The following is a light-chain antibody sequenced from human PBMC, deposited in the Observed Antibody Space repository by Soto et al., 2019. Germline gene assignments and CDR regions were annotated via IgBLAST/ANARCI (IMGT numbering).Light chain of an antibody. V-gene: IGKV3-20*01. CDR3: QQYGTSSFS. CDR2: AAS. J-gene: IGKJ3*01. Sequence: EIVLTQSPGTLSLSPGERATLSCRASQSVPNNYLAWYQQKRGQAPRPLIYAASTRATGIPDRFSGGGSGTDFTLTISRLEPEDFAVYYCQQYGTSSFSFGPGTKVDFK. CDR1: QSVPNNY.